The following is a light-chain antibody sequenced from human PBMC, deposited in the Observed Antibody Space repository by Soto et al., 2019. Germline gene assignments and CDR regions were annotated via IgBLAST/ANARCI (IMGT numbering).Light chain of an antibody. CDR2: AAS. CDR1: QGISSN. CDR3: QQYYSYPLT. Sequence: AIRMTQSPSSFSASTGDRVTITCRASQGISSNLAWYQQKPGKAPKLLIYAASTLQSGVPSRFSSSGSGTDFTLTISCLQSEDFATYYCQQYYSYPLTFGPGTKVDIK. J-gene: IGKJ3*01. V-gene: IGKV1-8*01.